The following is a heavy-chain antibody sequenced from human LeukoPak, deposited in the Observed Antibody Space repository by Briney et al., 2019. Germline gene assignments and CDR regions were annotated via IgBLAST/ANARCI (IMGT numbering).Heavy chain of an antibody. D-gene: IGHD2-15*01. V-gene: IGHV1-18*01. CDR2: ISTYNGNT. J-gene: IGHJ2*01. Sequence: GASVKVSRKASGYTFTTYAISWVRQAPGQGLEWMGWISTYNGNTNYAQKFQGRVTLTTDTSTSTAYMDLRSLRSDDTAVYHCARVALGSWYFDLWGRGTLVTVSS. CDR3: ARVALGSWYFDL. CDR1: GYTFTTYA.